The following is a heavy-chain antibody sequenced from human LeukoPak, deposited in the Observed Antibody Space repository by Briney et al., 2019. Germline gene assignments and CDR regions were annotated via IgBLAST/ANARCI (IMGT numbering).Heavy chain of an antibody. CDR2: ISGSGGNT. J-gene: IGHJ4*02. CDR1: EFTFSNAW. CDR3: AKDRTPFGVVYYFDY. V-gene: IGHV3-23*01. Sequence: GGSLRLSCAASEFTFSNAWMSWVRQAPGKGLEWVSGISGSGGNTYYADSVKGRFTISRDNSKNTLYLQMNSLRAEDTAVYYCAKDRTPFGVVYYFDYWGQGTLVTVSS. D-gene: IGHD3-3*01.